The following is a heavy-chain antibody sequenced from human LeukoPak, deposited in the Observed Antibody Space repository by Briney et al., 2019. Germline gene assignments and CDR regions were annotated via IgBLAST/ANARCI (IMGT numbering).Heavy chain of an antibody. D-gene: IGHD1-26*01. CDR3: ARLIVGARDDAFDI. CDR1: GGSISSYY. J-gene: IGHJ3*02. Sequence: SETLSLTCTVSGGSISSYYWSWIRQPPGKGLEWIGYIYYSGSTNYNPSLKSRVTISVDTSKSQFSLKLSSVTAADTAVYYCARLIVGARDDAFDIWGQGTMVTVSS. V-gene: IGHV4-59*08. CDR2: IYYSGST.